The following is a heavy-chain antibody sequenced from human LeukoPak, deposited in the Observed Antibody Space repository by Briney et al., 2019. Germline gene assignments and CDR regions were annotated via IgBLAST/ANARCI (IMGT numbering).Heavy chain of an antibody. D-gene: IGHD3-3*01. J-gene: IGHJ3*02. CDR1: GFTFSSYD. Sequence: GGSLRLSCAASGFTFSSYDMSWVRQAPGKGLEWVSAISGSGGSTYYAGSVKGRFTISRDNSKNTLYLQMNSLRAEDTAVYYCAKDFWSGYWWAFDIWGQGTMVTVSS. V-gene: IGHV3-23*01. CDR2: ISGSGGST. CDR3: AKDFWSGYWWAFDI.